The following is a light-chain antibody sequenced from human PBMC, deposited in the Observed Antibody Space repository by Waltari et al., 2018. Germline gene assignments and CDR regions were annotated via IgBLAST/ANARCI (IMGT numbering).Light chain of an antibody. Sequence: DIQMTQSPSTLSASVGDIVTITCRASQSINYWLAWYQQKPGKDPKLLIHTASSLESGVPSRFSGSGSGTEFTLTISSLQPDDFATYYCQQYNSYPLTFGGGTKVEIE. CDR2: TAS. J-gene: IGKJ4*01. V-gene: IGKV1-5*03. CDR1: QSINYW. CDR3: QQYNSYPLT.